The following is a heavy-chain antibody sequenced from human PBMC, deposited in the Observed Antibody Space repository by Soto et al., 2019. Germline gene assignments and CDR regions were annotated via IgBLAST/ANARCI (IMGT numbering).Heavy chain of an antibody. CDR3: ARDRGMAARIQLDP. D-gene: IGHD6-6*01. CDR1: GASVSSGSYY. V-gene: IGHV4-61*01. CDR2: MYYSGST. J-gene: IGHJ5*02. Sequence: SETLSLTCTVPGASVSSGSYYWSWIRQPPGKGLEWMGYMYYSGSTNYSPSLKSRVTISIDTSKNQFSLKLTSVTAADTAVYYCARDRGMAARIQLDPWGQGTLVTVSS.